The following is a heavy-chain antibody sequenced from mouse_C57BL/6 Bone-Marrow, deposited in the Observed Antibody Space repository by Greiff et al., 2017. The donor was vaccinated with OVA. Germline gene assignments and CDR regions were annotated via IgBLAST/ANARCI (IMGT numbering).Heavy chain of an antibody. Sequence: EVQRVESGPGLVKPSQSLSLTCSVTGYSITSGYYWHWIRQFPGNKLEWMGYISYDGSNNYNPSLKNRISITRDTSKNQFFLKLNSVTTEDTATYYCARDSYGNFLYWYFDVWGTGTTVTVSS. D-gene: IGHD2-1*01. J-gene: IGHJ1*03. CDR2: ISYDGSN. V-gene: IGHV3-6*01. CDR1: GYSITSGYY. CDR3: ARDSYGNFLYWYFDV.